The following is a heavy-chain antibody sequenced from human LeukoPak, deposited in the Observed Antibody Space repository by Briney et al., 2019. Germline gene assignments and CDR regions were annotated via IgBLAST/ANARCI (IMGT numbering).Heavy chain of an antibody. CDR1: GYSFTSYW. V-gene: IGHV5-51*01. CDR2: IYPGDSDT. CDR3: ATAPAAAGHDAFDI. J-gene: IGHJ3*02. Sequence: GASLQISCQGSGYSFTSYWIGWVRQLPGKGLEWMGIIYPGDSDTRYSPSFQGQVTISADKSISAAYLQWSSLKASDTAMYYCATAPAAAGHDAFDIWGQGTMVTVSS. D-gene: IGHD6-13*01.